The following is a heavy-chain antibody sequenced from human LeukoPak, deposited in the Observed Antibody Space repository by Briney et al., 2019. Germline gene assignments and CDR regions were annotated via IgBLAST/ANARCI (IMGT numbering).Heavy chain of an antibody. V-gene: IGHV1-18*01. Sequence: ASVKVSCKASGYTFTSYGISWVRQAPGQGLEWMGWISAYNGNTNYAQKPQGRVTMTTDTSTSTAYMELRSLRSDDTAVYYCARSNWATVVKLYQTDFDYWGQGTLVTVSS. J-gene: IGHJ4*02. CDR2: ISAYNGNT. CDR3: ARSNWATVVKLYQTDFDY. D-gene: IGHD4-23*01. CDR1: GYTFTSYG.